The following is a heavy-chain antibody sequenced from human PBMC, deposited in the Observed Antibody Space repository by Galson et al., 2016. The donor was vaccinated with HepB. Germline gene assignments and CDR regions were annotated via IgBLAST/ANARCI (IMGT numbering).Heavy chain of an antibody. J-gene: IGHJ6*02. CDR1: GFAFTPYW. V-gene: IGHV3-7*01. Sequence: SLRLSCAASGFAFTPYWMNWVRQAPGKGLEWVANIIQEGHHKKYVESVEGLFPISKDNANNSVFLQMDSLRVEDTAVYYCARGIDSKREVAGTVYYYYGLDVWGQGTTVTVSS. CDR3: ARGIDSKREVAGTVYYYYGLDV. CDR2: IIQEGHHK. D-gene: IGHD6-19*01.